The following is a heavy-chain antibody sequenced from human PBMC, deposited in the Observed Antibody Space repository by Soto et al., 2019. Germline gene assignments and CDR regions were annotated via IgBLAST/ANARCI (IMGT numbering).Heavy chain of an antibody. CDR1: GGSISSYY. J-gene: IGHJ5*02. D-gene: IGHD2-2*02. V-gene: IGHV4-59*01. CDR3: ARGYCSSTICYIWDNWCDP. Sequence: QVQLQESGPGLVKPSETLSLTCTVSGGSISSYYWSWIRQPPGKGLEWIGYIYYSGRTNYTPSLKSRVTISVDTSKNQFSLKLSSVTAADTAVYYCARGYCSSTICYIWDNWCDPGGQGTLVTVSS. CDR2: IYYSGRT.